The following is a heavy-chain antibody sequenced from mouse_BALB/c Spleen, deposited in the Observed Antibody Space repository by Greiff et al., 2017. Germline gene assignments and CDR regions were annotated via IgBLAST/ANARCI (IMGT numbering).Heavy chain of an antibody. CDR3: ARRGGYDGSAWFAY. Sequence: EVQRVESGGDLVKPGGSLKLSCAASGFTFSSYGMSWVRQTPDKRLEWVATISSGGSYTYYPDSVKGRFTISRDNAKNTLYLQMSSLKSEDTAMYYCARRGGYDGSAWFAYWGQGTLVTVSA. CDR1: GFTFSSYG. J-gene: IGHJ3*01. V-gene: IGHV5-6*01. D-gene: IGHD2-2*01. CDR2: ISSGGSYT.